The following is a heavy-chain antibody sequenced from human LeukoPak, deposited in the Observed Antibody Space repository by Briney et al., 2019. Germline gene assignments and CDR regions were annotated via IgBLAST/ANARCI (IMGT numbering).Heavy chain of an antibody. CDR1: GFTFSSYA. CDR2: ISGSGGST. Sequence: GGSLRLSCAASGFTFSSYAMSWVRQAPGKGLEWVSAISGSGGSTYYADSVKGRFTISRDNSKNTLYLQMNSLRAEDTAVYYRAKLPGVGYCTNGVCSIDYWGQGTLVTVSS. J-gene: IGHJ4*02. V-gene: IGHV3-23*01. D-gene: IGHD2-8*01. CDR3: AKLPGVGYCTNGVCSIDY.